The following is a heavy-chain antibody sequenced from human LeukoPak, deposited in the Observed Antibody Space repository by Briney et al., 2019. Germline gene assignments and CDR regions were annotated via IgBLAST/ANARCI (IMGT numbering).Heavy chain of an antibody. V-gene: IGHV4-34*01. CDR3: ARVGWSFGYTSWYFDP. J-gene: IGHJ2*01. CDR1: GGSFSGYY. Sequence: SSETLSLTCAVYGGSFSGYYWSWIRQPPGKGLEWVGEINHSGSTNYNPSLKSRVTISVDTSKNQFSMKLSSVTASDTAVYYCARVGWSFGYTSWYFDPWGRGTLVTVSS. D-gene: IGHD5-24*01. CDR2: INHSGST.